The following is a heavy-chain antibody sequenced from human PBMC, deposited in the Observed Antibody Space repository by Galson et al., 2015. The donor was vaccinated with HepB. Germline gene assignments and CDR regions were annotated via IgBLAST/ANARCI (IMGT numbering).Heavy chain of an antibody. V-gene: IGHV3-23*01. J-gene: IGHJ3*02. CDR3: AKDIVVVPAAMDIAFDI. CDR2: ISGSGGST. CDR1: GFTFSSYA. D-gene: IGHD2-2*01. Sequence: SLRLSCAASGFTFSSYAMSWVRQAPGKGLEWVSAISGSGGSTYYADSVKGRFTISRDNSKNTLYLQMNSLRAEDTAVYYCAKDIVVVPAAMDIAFDIWGQGTMVTVSS.